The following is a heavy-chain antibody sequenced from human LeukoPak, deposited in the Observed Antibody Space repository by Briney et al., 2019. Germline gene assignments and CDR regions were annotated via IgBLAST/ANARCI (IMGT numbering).Heavy chain of an antibody. CDR2: ISSSSSTI. V-gene: IGHV3-48*01. CDR1: GFTFSSYS. Sequence: GGSLRLSCAAAGFTFSSYSMNLVRQAPGKGLEWVSYISSSSSTIYYADSVKGRFTISRDNAKNSLYLQMNSLRAEDTAVYYCARDRTADWGQGTLVTVSS. CDR3: ARDRTAD. J-gene: IGHJ4*02.